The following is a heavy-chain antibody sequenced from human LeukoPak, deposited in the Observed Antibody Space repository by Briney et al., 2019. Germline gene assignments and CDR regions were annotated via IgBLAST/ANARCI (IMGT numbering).Heavy chain of an antibody. CDR3: ARDRPHDFWSGYSLDAFDI. CDR1: GGSISSGDYY. Sequence: PSETLSLTCTVSGGSISSGDYYWSWIRQPPGKGLEWIGYIYYSGSTYYNPSHKSRVTISVDTSKNQFSLKLSSVTAADTAVYYCARDRPHDFWSGYSLDAFDIWGQGTMVTVSS. V-gene: IGHV4-30-4*01. J-gene: IGHJ3*02. D-gene: IGHD3-3*01. CDR2: IYYSGST.